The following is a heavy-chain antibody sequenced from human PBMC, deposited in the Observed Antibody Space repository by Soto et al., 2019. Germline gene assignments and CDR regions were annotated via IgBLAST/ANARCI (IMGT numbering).Heavy chain of an antibody. D-gene: IGHD2-21*02. J-gene: IGHJ4*02. CDR3: ARIIVVVTALDY. V-gene: IGHV1-3*01. CDR2: INAGNGNT. CDR1: GYTFTSYA. Sequence: ASVKVSCKASGYTFTSYAMHWVRQAPGQRLEWMGWINAGNGNTKYSQKFQGRVTITRDTSASTAYMELSSLRSEDTAVYYCARIIVVVTALDYGGQETLVPVSS.